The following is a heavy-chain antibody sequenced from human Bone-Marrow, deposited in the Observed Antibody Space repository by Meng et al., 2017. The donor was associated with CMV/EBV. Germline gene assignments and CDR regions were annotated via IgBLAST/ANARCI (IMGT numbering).Heavy chain of an antibody. V-gene: IGHV3-74*01. CDR2: INSDGSST. Sequence: GESLKISCAASGFTFDDYAMHWVRQAPGKGLVWVSRINSDGSSTSYADSVKGRFTISRDNAKNTLYLQMNSLRAEDTAVYYCARSGGSTYYDILTGPDGHDYWGQGTLVTVSS. CDR1: GFTFDDYA. CDR3: ARSGGSTYYDILTGPDGHDY. D-gene: IGHD3-9*01. J-gene: IGHJ4*02.